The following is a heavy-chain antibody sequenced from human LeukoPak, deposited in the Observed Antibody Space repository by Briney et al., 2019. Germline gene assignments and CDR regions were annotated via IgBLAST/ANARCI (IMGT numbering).Heavy chain of an antibody. V-gene: IGHV4-59*01. CDR1: GGSISSYY. Sequence: SETLSLTCTVSGGSISSYYWSWIRQPPGKGLEWIGYIYYSGSTNYNPSLKSRVTISVDTSKNQFSLKLSSVTAADTAVYYCARSKTPDSGGYYSPFDYWGQGTLVTVSS. CDR3: ARSKTPDSGGYYSPFDY. D-gene: IGHD3-22*01. CDR2: IYYSGST. J-gene: IGHJ4*02.